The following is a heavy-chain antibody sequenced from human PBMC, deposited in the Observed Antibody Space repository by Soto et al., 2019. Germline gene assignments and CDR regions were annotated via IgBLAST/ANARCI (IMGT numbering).Heavy chain of an antibody. J-gene: IGHJ4*02. Sequence: QVQLVQSGAEVRKPGASVKVSCKASGNTFTTYYMHWVRQAPGQGLEWLGIINPSGGSTSYAQKFQGRVTMTSDTPTSTVYMELSSLRPEDTAVYYCASSLQQLVLVYWGQGTLVTVSS. CDR3: ASSLQQLVLVY. D-gene: IGHD6-13*01. V-gene: IGHV1-46*01. CDR1: GNTFTTYY. CDR2: INPSGGST.